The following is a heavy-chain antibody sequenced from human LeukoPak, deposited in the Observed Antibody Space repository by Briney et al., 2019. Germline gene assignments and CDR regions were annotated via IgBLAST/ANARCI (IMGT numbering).Heavy chain of an antibody. D-gene: IGHD1-26*01. J-gene: IGHJ3*02. CDR1: EFSFSDYW. Sequence: GGSLRLSCVVSEFSFSDYWMHWVRQAPGKGLVWVSRINSDGSSTNYADSAKGRFTISRDNAKNTLYLQMNSLRAEDTAVYYCAKGGSYDDAFDIWGQGTMVTVSS. CDR2: INSDGSST. CDR3: AKGGSYDDAFDI. V-gene: IGHV3-74*01.